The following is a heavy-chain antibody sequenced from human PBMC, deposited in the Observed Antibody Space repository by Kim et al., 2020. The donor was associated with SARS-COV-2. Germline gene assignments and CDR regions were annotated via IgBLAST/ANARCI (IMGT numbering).Heavy chain of an antibody. CDR3: ARGFNEIDYFDY. Sequence: YCADSVKGRFTNSRDNAKNSMYLQMNSLRDEDTAGYYCARGFNEIDYFDYWGQGTLVTVSS. V-gene: IGHV3-48*02. J-gene: IGHJ4*02. D-gene: IGHD1-1*01.